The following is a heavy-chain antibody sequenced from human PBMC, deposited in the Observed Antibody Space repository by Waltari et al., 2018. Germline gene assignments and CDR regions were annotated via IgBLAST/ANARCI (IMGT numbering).Heavy chain of an antibody. Sequence: QVQLVESGGGVVQPGGSLRLSCVASGFTFSDYAMQWVRQAPGKGLEWVAVLWYDGSNEKYGDSVGGRFTISRDNSKNTVYLQMSSLRADDTAIYYCARGAAPGYFDYWGQGTLVTVSS. D-gene: IGHD2-15*01. CDR2: LWYDGSNE. CDR1: GFTFSDYA. CDR3: ARGAAPGYFDY. J-gene: IGHJ4*02. V-gene: IGHV3-33*01.